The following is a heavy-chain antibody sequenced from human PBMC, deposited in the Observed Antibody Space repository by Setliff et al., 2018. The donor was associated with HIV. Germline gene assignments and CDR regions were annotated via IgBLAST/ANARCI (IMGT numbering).Heavy chain of an antibody. V-gene: IGHV4-59*01. D-gene: IGHD5-18*01. Sequence: SETLSLTCTVSGVSISNYYWSWIRQPPGKGLEWIGYMYYSGNTNYNPPLKSRVTISVDTSKNQFSLKLSSVTAADTAVYYCARIRGYSYGFYFDYWGQGTLVTVSS. CDR3: ARIRGYSYGFYFDY. CDR2: MYYSGNT. CDR1: GVSISNYY. J-gene: IGHJ4*02.